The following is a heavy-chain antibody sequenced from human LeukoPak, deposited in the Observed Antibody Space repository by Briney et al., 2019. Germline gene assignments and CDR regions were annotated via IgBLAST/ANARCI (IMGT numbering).Heavy chain of an antibody. D-gene: IGHD6-6*01. J-gene: IGHJ4*02. V-gene: IGHV3-33*06. Sequence: GGSLRLSCAASGFTFNTFGMHWVRQAPGKGLEWVAVIWYDGNNEYYADSVKGRFAISRDNSNNTLFLQMYSLRAEDTAVYYRAKDSSSSLDYWGQGTLVTVSS. CDR1: GFTFNTFG. CDR3: AKDSSSSLDY. CDR2: IWYDGNNE.